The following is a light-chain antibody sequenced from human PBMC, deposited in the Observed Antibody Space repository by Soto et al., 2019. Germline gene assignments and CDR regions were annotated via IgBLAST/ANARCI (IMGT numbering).Light chain of an antibody. V-gene: IGLV2-23*02. CDR2: DVN. Sequence: QSALTQPTSVSGSPGQSITISCTGTSSDVGSYNLVSWYQQHPGKAPKLMIFDVNKRPSGLSNRFSGSKSGNTASLTISGLQAEDEADYYCSSYAGIVTLVFGGGTKLTV. CDR3: SSYAGIVTLV. CDR1: SSDVGSYNL. J-gene: IGLJ2*01.